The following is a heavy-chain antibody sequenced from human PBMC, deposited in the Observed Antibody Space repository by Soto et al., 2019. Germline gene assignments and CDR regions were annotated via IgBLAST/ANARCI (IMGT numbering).Heavy chain of an antibody. D-gene: IGHD3-9*01. V-gene: IGHV2-5*02. Sequence: SGPTLVNPPQTLTLTCTFSGFSLSTSGVGVGWIRQPPGKALEWLALIYWDDDKRYSPSLKSRLTITKDTSKSQVVLTMTNMDPVDTATYYCSHRSVYFDWLLEPPRYWGQGTLVTVSS. CDR1: GFSLSTSGVG. CDR2: IYWDDDK. CDR3: SHRSVYFDWLLEPPRY. J-gene: IGHJ4*02.